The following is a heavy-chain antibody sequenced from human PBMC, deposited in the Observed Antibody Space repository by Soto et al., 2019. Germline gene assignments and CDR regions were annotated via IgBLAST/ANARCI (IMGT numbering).Heavy chain of an antibody. CDR2: IYYRGST. V-gene: IGHV4-59*01. D-gene: IGHD6-19*01. Sequence: QVQLQESGPGLVKPSETLSLNCTVSGGPISSYYWSWIRQSPGKGLEWIGYIYYRGSTNYNPSLKSRVTLSVDTFKNQFSLEWSSVTAADTAVYYCARGSSCWPPRLDYWAQGTLVTVSS. J-gene: IGHJ4*02. CDR1: GGPISSYY. CDR3: ARGSSCWPPRLDY.